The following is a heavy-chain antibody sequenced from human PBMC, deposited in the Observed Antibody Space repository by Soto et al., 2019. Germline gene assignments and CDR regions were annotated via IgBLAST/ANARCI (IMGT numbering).Heavy chain of an antibody. CDR3: ARAVTYNWNYFDY. V-gene: IGHV4-4*07. CDR1: GYSISSGYY. Sequence: SETLSLTCAVSGYSISSGYYWGWIRQPAGKGLEWIGRVHATGSTNYNPSLKSRVIMSLDTSENQISMNLTSVTAADTAVYYCARAVTYNWNYFDYWGQGALVTVSS. J-gene: IGHJ4*02. CDR2: VHATGST. D-gene: IGHD1-20*01.